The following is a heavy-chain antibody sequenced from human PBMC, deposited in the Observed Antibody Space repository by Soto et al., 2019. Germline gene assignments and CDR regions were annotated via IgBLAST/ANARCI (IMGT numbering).Heavy chain of an antibody. D-gene: IGHD6-19*01. CDR2: IYPGDSDT. V-gene: IGHV5-51*01. Sequence: GESLPISGKGSGYSFSSYRSGWVRQMPGKGLEWMGIIYPGDSDTRYSPSFQGQVTISADKSTSTAYLQWSSLKASDTAMYYCARLTEEGIAVAGYYYFDHWGQGTLVTVSS. J-gene: IGHJ4*02. CDR3: ARLTEEGIAVAGYYYFDH. CDR1: GYSFSSYR.